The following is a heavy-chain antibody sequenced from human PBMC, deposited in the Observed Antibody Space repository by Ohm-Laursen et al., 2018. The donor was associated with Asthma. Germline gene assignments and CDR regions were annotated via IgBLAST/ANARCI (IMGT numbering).Heavy chain of an antibody. D-gene: IGHD2-2*01. CDR3: ARDGSYCSSTSCGWFDP. Sequence: SLRLSCSASGFTFSSYGMHWVRQAPGKGLEWVAVISHDGSKKHYADSVKGRISISGDNSKNTLYLQMNSLRAEDTAVYYCARDGSYCSSTSCGWFDPWGQGTLVTVSS. J-gene: IGHJ5*02. V-gene: IGHV3-30*03. CDR2: ISHDGSKK. CDR1: GFTFSSYG.